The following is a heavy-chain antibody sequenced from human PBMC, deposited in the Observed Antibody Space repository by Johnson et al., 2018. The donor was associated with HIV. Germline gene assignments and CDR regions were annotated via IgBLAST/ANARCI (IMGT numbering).Heavy chain of an antibody. CDR2: IYSGGST. CDR1: DFTFSNNA. Sequence: QVYLVESGGGVVQPGRSLRLSCAASDFTFSNNAIHWVRQAPGKGLEWVSVIYSGGSTYYADSVKGRFTISRDNSKNTLYLQMNSLRAGDTAVYYCAREARMRDAFDIWGQGTMVTVSS. J-gene: IGHJ3*02. V-gene: IGHV3-NL1*01. CDR3: AREARMRDAFDI. D-gene: IGHD1-14*01.